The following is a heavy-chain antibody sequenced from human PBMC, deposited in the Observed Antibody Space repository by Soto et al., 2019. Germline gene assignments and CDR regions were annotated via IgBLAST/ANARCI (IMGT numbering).Heavy chain of an antibody. CDR3: AREEDIVVVPAAIGILAVDI. Sequence: QVQLQQWGAGLLKPSETLSLTCAVYGGSFSGYYWSWIRQPPGKGLDWIGEINHSGSTNYNPSLKRRVTISVDASRNQFYLELSAVIAADTAVYYGAREEDIVVVPAAIGILAVDIWGQGTMVTVSS. J-gene: IGHJ3*02. V-gene: IGHV4-34*01. CDR2: INHSGST. D-gene: IGHD2-2*01. CDR1: GGSFSGYY.